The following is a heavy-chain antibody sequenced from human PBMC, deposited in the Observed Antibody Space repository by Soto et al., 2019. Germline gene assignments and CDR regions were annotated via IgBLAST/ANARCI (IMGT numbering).Heavy chain of an antibody. Sequence: QVQLVESGGGVVQPGRSLRLSCVASGFTFSTSTIHWVRQAPGKGLEWVALISYDGYNDYYADSVKGRFTISRDNSKNTLYLQMNSLIAEDTAIYYCARKASGLYYFDFWGQGTLVTVSS. CDR2: ISYDGYND. D-gene: IGHD6-19*01. V-gene: IGHV3-30-3*01. J-gene: IGHJ4*02. CDR3: ARKASGLYYFDF. CDR1: GFTFSTST.